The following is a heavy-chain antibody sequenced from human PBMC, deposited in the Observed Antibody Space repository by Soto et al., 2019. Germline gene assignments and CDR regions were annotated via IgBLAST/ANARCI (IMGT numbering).Heavy chain of an antibody. CDR3: ARGGGYRYYFDY. V-gene: IGHV3-33*01. CDR1: GFTFSSYG. D-gene: IGHD6-25*01. Sequence: QVQLVESGGGVVQPGRSLRLSCAASGFTFSSYGMHWVRQAPGKGLEWVAVIWYDGSNKYYADSVKGRFTISRDNSKNTLYLQMNSLRAEDTAVYYCARGGGYRYYFDYWGQGTLVTVSS. CDR2: IWYDGSNK. J-gene: IGHJ4*02.